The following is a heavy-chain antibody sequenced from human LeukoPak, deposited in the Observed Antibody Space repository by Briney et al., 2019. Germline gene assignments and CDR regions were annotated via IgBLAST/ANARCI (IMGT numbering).Heavy chain of an antibody. CDR3: AKEEISTAGPFDF. V-gene: IGHV3-30-3*01. CDR2: ISYDGSNK. D-gene: IGHD6-13*01. Sequence: GGSLRLSCAAYGFTFSSYAMHWVRQAPGKGLEWVAVISYDGSNKYYADSVKGRFTISRDNSKNTLYLQMNSLSAEDTAIYYCAKEEISTAGPFDFWGQGALVIVSS. J-gene: IGHJ4*02. CDR1: GFTFSSYA.